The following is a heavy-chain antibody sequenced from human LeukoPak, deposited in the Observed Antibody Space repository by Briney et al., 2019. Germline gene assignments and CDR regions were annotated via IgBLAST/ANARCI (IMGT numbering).Heavy chain of an antibody. V-gene: IGHV3-23*01. J-gene: IGHJ4*02. CDR3: ARQTATVVTPRGY. CDR2: ISGSGGST. CDR1: GFIFSNYA. Sequence: PGGSLRLSCAASGFIFSNYAMSWVRQAPGKGLEWVSVISGSGGSTYYADSVKGRFTISRDNSKNTLYLQMNSLTAEDTAVYFCARQTATVVTPRGYWGQGTLVTVSS. D-gene: IGHD4-23*01.